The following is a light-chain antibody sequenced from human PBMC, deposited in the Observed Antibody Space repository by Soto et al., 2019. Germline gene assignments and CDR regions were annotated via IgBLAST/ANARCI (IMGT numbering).Light chain of an antibody. CDR1: SSNIGGNT. CDR3: AAWDDNLNGPGYV. Sequence: QSVLTQPPSASGTPGQRVTISCSGSSSNIGGNTVNWYQQLPGTAPKLLIYSNYQRPSGVPDRFSGSKSGTSAPLAISGLQSEDEADYYCAAWDDNLNGPGYVFGTGTKVTVL. CDR2: SNY. J-gene: IGLJ1*01. V-gene: IGLV1-44*01.